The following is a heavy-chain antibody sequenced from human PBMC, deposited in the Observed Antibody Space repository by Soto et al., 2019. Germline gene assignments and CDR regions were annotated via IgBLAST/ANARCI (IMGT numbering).Heavy chain of an antibody. Sequence: ASVKVSCKTSGYSFHNCGISWVRQAPGQGLEWMGWISVFNGYAHSAQKFQGRVIMTADTFTSTAYMELRGLRSDDTAMYYCSKNGTTWFASWGQGTPVTVSS. CDR3: SKNGTTWFAS. V-gene: IGHV1-18*01. CDR1: GYSFHNCG. D-gene: IGHD1-1*01. CDR2: ISVFNGYA. J-gene: IGHJ5*01.